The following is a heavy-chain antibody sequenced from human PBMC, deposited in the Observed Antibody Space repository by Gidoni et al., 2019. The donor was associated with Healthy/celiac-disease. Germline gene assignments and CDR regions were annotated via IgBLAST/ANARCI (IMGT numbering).Heavy chain of an antibody. V-gene: IGHV1-2*02. D-gene: IGHD2-21*02. Sequence: QVQLVQSGAAVKTPGASVKVSCKASGYTFTGYYMHWVRQAPGQGLEWMGWINPNSGGTNYAQKFQGRVTMTRDTFISTAYMELSRLRSDDTAVYYCARLQQDGGDNFDYWGQGTLVTVSS. J-gene: IGHJ4*02. CDR3: ARLQQDGGDNFDY. CDR2: INPNSGGT. CDR1: GYTFTGYY.